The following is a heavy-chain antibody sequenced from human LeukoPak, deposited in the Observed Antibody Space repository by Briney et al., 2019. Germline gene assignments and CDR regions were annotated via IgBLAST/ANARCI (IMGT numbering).Heavy chain of an antibody. CDR2: ISGSGDNT. CDR3: AKAPPSWVAATFYYGMDV. D-gene: IGHD2-15*01. V-gene: IGHV3-23*01. Sequence: GGSLRLSCAASGFSFSSYAMSWVRQAPGKGLEWVSSISGSGDNTYYAESVKGRFTISRDNSKNTLFLQMNSLRAEDTAVYYCAKAPPSWVAATFYYGMDVWGQGTTVTVSS. J-gene: IGHJ6*02. CDR1: GFSFSSYA.